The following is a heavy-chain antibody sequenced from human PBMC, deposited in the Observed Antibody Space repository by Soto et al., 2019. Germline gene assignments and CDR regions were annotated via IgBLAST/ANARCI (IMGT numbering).Heavy chain of an antibody. J-gene: IGHJ4*02. CDR3: AKDKQLTLDY. CDR2: TSYDGSNK. V-gene: IGHV3-30*18. CDR1: GFTFSSYG. Sequence: PGGSLRLSCAASGFTFSSYGMHWVRQAPGKGLEWVAVTSYDGSNKYYADSVKGRFTISRDNSKNTLYLQMNSLRAEDTAVYYCAKDKQLTLDYWGQGTLVTVSS. D-gene: IGHD6-13*01.